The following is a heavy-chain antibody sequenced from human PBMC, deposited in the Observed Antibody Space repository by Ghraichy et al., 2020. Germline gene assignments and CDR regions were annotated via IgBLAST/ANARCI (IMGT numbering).Heavy chain of an antibody. CDR2: INHSGST. J-gene: IGHJ4*02. CDR3: ARDGGSYYFDY. CDR1: GGSFSGYY. V-gene: IGHV4-34*01. Sequence: SETLSLTCAVYGGSFSGYYWSWIRQPPGKGLEWIGEINHSGSTNYNPSLKSRVTISVDTSKNQFSLKLSSVTAADTAVYYCARDGGSYYFDYWGQGTLVTVSS.